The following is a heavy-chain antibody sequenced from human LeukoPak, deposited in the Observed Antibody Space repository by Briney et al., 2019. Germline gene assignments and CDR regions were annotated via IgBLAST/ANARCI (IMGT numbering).Heavy chain of an antibody. Sequence: GGSLRLSCAASGFTFSTYTMNWVRQAPGKGLEWVSSISTSSTYIYYADSVKGRFTISRDNAKNSLYLQMNSLRADDTAVYYCARVRARSYCSSTSCYGYWGQGTLVTVSS. CDR1: GFTFSTYT. J-gene: IGHJ4*02. CDR3: ARVRARSYCSSTSCYGY. CDR2: ISTSSTYI. V-gene: IGHV3-21*01. D-gene: IGHD2-2*01.